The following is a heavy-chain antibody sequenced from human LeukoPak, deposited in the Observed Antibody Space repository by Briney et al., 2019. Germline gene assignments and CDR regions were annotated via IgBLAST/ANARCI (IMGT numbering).Heavy chain of an antibody. J-gene: IGHJ4*02. CDR2: IYYSGST. Sequence: SEALSLTCTVSGGSISSGDYYWSWIRQPPGKGLEWIGYIYYSGSTYYNPSLKSRVTISVDTSKNQFSLKLSSVTAADTAVYYCARSLYDFWSGYKYWGQGTLVTVSS. V-gene: IGHV4-30-4*08. CDR1: GGSISSGDYY. CDR3: ARSLYDFWSGYKY. D-gene: IGHD3-3*01.